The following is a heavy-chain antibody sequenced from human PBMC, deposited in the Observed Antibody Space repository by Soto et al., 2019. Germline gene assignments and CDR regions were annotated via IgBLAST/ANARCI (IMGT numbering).Heavy chain of an antibody. Sequence: EGSLRLSCAASGFTFSSYAMHGVRQAPGKGLEGVAVISYDGSNKYYADSGKGRFTISRDNCKNTLYLQMNSLRADDTAVYYCARESGTHIVVVTAIGSTTFDYWGQGTLVTVSS. J-gene: IGHJ4*02. V-gene: IGHV3-30-3*01. CDR1: GFTFSSYA. CDR3: ARESGTHIVVVTAIGSTTFDY. D-gene: IGHD2-21*02. CDR2: ISYDGSNK.